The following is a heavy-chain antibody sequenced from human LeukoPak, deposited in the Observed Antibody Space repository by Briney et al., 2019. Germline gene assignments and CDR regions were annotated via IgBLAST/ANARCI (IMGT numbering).Heavy chain of an antibody. J-gene: IGHJ4*02. CDR3: AKDRGSVAVAGSGEYYFDY. D-gene: IGHD6-19*01. CDR1: GFTFSSYG. V-gene: IGHV3-30*18. Sequence: GRSLRLSCAASGFTFSSYGMHWVRQAPGKGLEWVAVISYDGRNKYYADSVKGRFTISRDNSKNTLYLQMNSLRAEDTAVYYCAKDRGSVAVAGSGEYYFDYWGQGTLVTVSS. CDR2: ISYDGRNK.